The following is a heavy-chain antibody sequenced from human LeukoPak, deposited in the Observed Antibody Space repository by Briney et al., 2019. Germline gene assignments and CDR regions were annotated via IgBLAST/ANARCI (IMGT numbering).Heavy chain of an antibody. J-gene: IGHJ4*02. V-gene: IGHV3-21*01. CDR1: GFTFSSYA. CDR2: ISSSSSYI. D-gene: IGHD3-10*01. Sequence: TGGSLRLSCAASGFTFSSYAMSWVRQAPGKGLEWVSSISSSSSYIYYADSVKGRFTISRDNAKNSLYLQMNSLRAEDTAVYYCARRAGDSDYWGQGTLVTVSS. CDR3: ARRAGDSDY.